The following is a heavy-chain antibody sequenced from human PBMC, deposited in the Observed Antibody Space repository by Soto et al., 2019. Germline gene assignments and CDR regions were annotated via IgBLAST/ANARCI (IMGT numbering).Heavy chain of an antibody. CDR1: GASITSGHW. D-gene: IGHD3-16*01. J-gene: IGHJ6*02. Sequence: QVQLQESGPRLVRPSGALSLTCSVSGASITSGHWWTWVRQSPGKGLEWIGEISDRGSAYSNPSLKGRVSLSVNQAQNQFSLRLTAVTAADTAIYYCTRSTHAMNGGSHYMALDDDLVTGMDVWGPGTTVTVSS. V-gene: IGHV4-4*02. CDR3: TRSTHAMNGGSHYMALDDDLVTGMDV. CDR2: ISDRGSA.